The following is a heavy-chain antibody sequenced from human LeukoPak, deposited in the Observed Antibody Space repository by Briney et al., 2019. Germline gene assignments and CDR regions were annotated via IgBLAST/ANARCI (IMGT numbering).Heavy chain of an antibody. CDR3: GRERNFYYMDV. J-gene: IGHJ6*03. CDR2: ITNDGIT. V-gene: IGHV3-74*01. CDR1: GFTFGTYW. Sequence: GGSLRLSCVASGFTFGTYWMHWVRQGPEKGLVWVAGITNDGITGYADSVKGRFTISRDSAKSTVYLQMNSLSSEDTAVYYCGRERNFYYMDVWGKGTTVTVSS.